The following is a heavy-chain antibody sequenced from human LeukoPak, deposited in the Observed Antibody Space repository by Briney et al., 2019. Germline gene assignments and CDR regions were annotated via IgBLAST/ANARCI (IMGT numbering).Heavy chain of an antibody. D-gene: IGHD3-9*01. CDR2: IYPGDSDT. V-gene: IGHV5-51*01. CDR3: ARAAIPHLLTGYYLDY. Sequence: GESLKISCKGSGYSFTSYCIGWVRQMPGKGLEWMGIIYPGDSDTRYSPSFQGQVTISADKSISTAYLQWSSLKASDTAMYYCARAAIPHLLTGYYLDYWGQGTLVTVSS. CDR1: GYSFTSYC. J-gene: IGHJ4*02.